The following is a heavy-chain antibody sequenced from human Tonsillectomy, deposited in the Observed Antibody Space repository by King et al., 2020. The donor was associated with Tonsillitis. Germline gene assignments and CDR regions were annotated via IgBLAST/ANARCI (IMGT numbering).Heavy chain of an antibody. CDR3: ARHGIYYYGSSDSIWFRP. V-gene: IGHV4-39*01. CDR1: GGSISSSSYY. D-gene: IGHD3-22*01. J-gene: IGHJ5*02. Sequence: LQLQESGPGLVKPSETLSLTCTVSGGSISSSSYYWGWIRQPPGKGLEWIGSNYYSGSTYYNPSLKRRVTISVDTSKNQLSLKLSAVTAADTSVYYCARHGIYYYGSSDSIWFRPWGQGTLVTVSS. CDR2: NYYSGST.